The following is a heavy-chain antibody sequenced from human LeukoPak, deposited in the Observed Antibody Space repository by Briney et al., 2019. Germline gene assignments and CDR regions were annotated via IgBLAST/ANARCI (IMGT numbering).Heavy chain of an antibody. J-gene: IGHJ6*03. D-gene: IGHD6-6*01. Sequence: SVKVSCKASGGTFSSYAISWVRQAPGQGLEWMGGIIPIFGTANYAQKFQGRVTITADKSTSTAYMELSSLRSEDTAVYYCARVAEYSSSSQHYYYYMDVWGKGTTVTVSS. CDR2: IIPIFGTA. V-gene: IGHV1-69*06. CDR1: GGTFSSYA. CDR3: ARVAEYSSSSQHYYYYMDV.